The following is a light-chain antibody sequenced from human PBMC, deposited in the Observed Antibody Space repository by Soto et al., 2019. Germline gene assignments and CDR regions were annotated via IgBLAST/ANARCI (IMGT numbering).Light chain of an antibody. J-gene: IGKJ4*01. Sequence: EIVLTQSPATLSLSPGEIATLSCRASQSISNFLAWYQQKPGQAPRLLIYDASKRATDIPDRFICSGSGTDFTLTISSLEPEDFAVYYCHQRSNWPPFTFGGGTKVDIK. CDR3: HQRSNWPPFT. CDR1: QSISNF. CDR2: DAS. V-gene: IGKV3-11*01.